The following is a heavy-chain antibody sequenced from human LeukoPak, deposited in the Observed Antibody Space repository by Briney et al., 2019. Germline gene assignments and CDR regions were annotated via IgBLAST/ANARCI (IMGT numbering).Heavy chain of an antibody. D-gene: IGHD1-26*01. CDR1: GGSISSYY. V-gene: IGHV4-4*09. CDR3: ARHPDSVGASDY. CDR2: IYTSGST. Sequence: SETLSLTCTVSGGSISSYYWSWIRQPPGKGLEWIGYIYTSGSTNYNPSLKSRVIISEDTSKNQFSLKLSSVTAADTAVYYCARHPDSVGASDYWGQGTLVTVSS. J-gene: IGHJ4*02.